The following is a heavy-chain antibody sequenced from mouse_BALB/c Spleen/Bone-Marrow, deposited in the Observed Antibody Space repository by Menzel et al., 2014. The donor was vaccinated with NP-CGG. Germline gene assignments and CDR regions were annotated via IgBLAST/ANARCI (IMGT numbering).Heavy chain of an antibody. CDR3: ARRGYGNSYWYFDV. J-gene: IGHJ1*01. Sequence: EVKLVESGGDLVKPGGSLKLSRAASGFTFSSYGISWVRQTPDKRLEWVATISSGGSYTYYPDSVKGRFTISRDNAKNTLYLQMSSLKSEDTAMYYCARRGYGNSYWYFDVWGAGTTVTVSS. CDR2: ISSGGSYT. CDR1: GFTFSSYG. D-gene: IGHD2-10*02. V-gene: IGHV5-6*02.